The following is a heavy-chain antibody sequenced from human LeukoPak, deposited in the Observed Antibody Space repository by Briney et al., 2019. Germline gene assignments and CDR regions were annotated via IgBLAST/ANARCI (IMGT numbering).Heavy chain of an antibody. D-gene: IGHD2-2*02. CDR2: IYSGGST. CDR3: ARSTVVPAAILGNAFDI. CDR1: GFTVSSNY. J-gene: IGHJ3*02. Sequence: GGSLRLSCAASGFTVSSNYMSWVRQAPGKGLEWVSVIYSGGSTYYADSVKGRFTISRDNSKNTLYLQMNSLRAEDTAVYYCARSTVVPAAILGNAFDIWGQGTMVTVSS. V-gene: IGHV3-66*02.